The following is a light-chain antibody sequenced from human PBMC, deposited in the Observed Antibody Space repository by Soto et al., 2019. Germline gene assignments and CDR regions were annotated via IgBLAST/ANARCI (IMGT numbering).Light chain of an antibody. CDR2: DAS. CDR1: QSVGSNY. V-gene: IGKV3-11*01. J-gene: IGKJ1*01. CDR3: QQRSNWPPAT. Sequence: EIVLTQSPGTLSLSPGERATLYCRASQSVGSNYLAWYQQKPGQAPRLLIYDASNRATGIPARFSGSGSGTDFTLTISSLEPEDFAVYYCQQRSNWPPATFGQGTKVDIK.